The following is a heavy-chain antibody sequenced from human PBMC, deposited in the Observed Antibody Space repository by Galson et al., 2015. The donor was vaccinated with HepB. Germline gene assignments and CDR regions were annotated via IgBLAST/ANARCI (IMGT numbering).Heavy chain of an antibody. D-gene: IGHD2-15*01. Sequence: SLRLSCAASGFTFSSYGMHWVRQAPGKGLEWVAVIWYDGSNKYYADSVKGRFTISRDNSKNTLYLQMNSLRAEDTAVYYCARDGVVVSLSYYYYGMDVWGQGTTVTVSS. CDR2: IWYDGSNK. J-gene: IGHJ6*02. CDR3: ARDGVVVSLSYYYYGMDV. CDR1: GFTFSSYG. V-gene: IGHV3-33*01.